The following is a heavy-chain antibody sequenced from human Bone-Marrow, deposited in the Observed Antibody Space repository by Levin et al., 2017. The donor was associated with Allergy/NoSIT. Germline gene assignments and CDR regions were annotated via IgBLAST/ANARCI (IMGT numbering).Heavy chain of an antibody. J-gene: IGHJ5*02. Sequence: PGGSLRLSCAASGFTFSSYEMNWVRQAPGKGLEWVSYISSSGSTIYYADSVKGRFTISRDNAKNSLYLQMNSLRAEDTAVYYCAGGLPRRGWFDPWGQGTLVTVSS. CDR1: GFTFSSYE. CDR3: AGGLPRRGWFDP. D-gene: IGHD1-14*01. CDR2: ISSSGSTI. V-gene: IGHV3-48*03.